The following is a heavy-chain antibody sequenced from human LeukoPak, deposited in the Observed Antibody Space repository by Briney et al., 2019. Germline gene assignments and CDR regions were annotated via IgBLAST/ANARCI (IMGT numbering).Heavy chain of an antibody. CDR1: GGSISSGGYY. CDR3: ARPGKVDTAMASEDYFDY. J-gene: IGHJ4*02. CDR2: IYYSGST. D-gene: IGHD5-18*01. Sequence: SETLSLTCTVSGGSISSGGYYWSWIRQHPGKGLEWIGYIYYSGSTYYNPSLKSRVTISVDTSKNQFSLKLSSVTAADTAVYYCARPGKVDTAMASEDYFDYWGQGTLVTVSS. V-gene: IGHV4-31*03.